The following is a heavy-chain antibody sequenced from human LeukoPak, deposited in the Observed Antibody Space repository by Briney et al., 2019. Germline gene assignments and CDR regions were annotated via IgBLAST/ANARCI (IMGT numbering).Heavy chain of an antibody. Sequence: SETLSLTCAVYGGSFSGYYWSWIRQPPGKGLEWIGEINHSGRTNYNPSLKSRVTISVDTSKNQFSLKLSSVTAADTAVYYCARGVTGTTQLFDYWGQGTLVTVSS. J-gene: IGHJ4*02. V-gene: IGHV4-34*01. CDR1: GGSFSGYY. D-gene: IGHD1-7*01. CDR3: ARGVTGTTQLFDY. CDR2: INHSGRT.